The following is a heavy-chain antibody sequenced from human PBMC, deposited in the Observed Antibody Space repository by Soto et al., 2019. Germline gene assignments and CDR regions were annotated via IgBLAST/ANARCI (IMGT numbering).Heavy chain of an antibody. CDR3: AWVLNWGTTYYYYGMDV. J-gene: IGHJ6*02. Sequence: QVQLVESGGGVVQPGRSLRLSCAASGFTFSSYAMHWVRQAPGKGLEWVAVISYDGSNKYYADSMKGRFTISRDNSKNTLYLQMNSLRAEDTAVYYCAWVLNWGTTYYYYGMDVWGQGTTVTVSS. D-gene: IGHD7-27*01. CDR2: ISYDGSNK. CDR1: GFTFSSYA. V-gene: IGHV3-30-3*01.